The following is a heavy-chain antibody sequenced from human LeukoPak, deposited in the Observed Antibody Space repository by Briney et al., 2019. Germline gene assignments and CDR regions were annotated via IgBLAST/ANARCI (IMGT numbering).Heavy chain of an antibody. Sequence: PGGSLRLSCAASGFTFSSYWMHWVRQAPGKGLGWVSRINSDGSSTIYADSVKGRFTISRDNAKNTLYLQMNSLRAEDAAVYYCARESSVGAHKAFDYWGQGTLVTVSS. J-gene: IGHJ4*02. V-gene: IGHV3-74*01. CDR3: ARESSVGAHKAFDY. CDR1: GFTFSSYW. CDR2: INSDGSST. D-gene: IGHD1-26*01.